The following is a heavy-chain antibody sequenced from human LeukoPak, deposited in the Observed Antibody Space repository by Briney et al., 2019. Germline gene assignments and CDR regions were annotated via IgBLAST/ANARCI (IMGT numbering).Heavy chain of an antibody. J-gene: IGHJ4*02. CDR3: ARDRIPAPFFDY. D-gene: IGHD2-2*01. CDR1: GFTFSSYG. Sequence: GGTLRLTCAASGFTFSSYGMSWVRQAPGKGLEWVSAISGSGGSTYYADSVKGRFTISRDNSKNTLYLQMNSLRAEDTAVYYCARDRIPAPFFDYWGQGTLVTVSS. CDR2: ISGSGGST. V-gene: IGHV3-23*01.